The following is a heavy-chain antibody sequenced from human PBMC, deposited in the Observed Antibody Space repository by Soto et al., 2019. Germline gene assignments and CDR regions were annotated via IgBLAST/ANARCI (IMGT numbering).Heavy chain of an antibody. CDR3: AKDRNYYDSSGYDY. CDR2: ITSSGGGT. V-gene: IGHV3-23*01. D-gene: IGHD3-22*01. Sequence: PGGSLRLSCAASGFTFSAYVMSWVRQAPGKGLEWVSSITSSGGGTYYADSVKGRFSVSRDNSKNTLYLQMNSLRAEDTAVYYCAKDRNYYDSSGYDYWGQGTLVTVSS. J-gene: IGHJ4*02. CDR1: GFTFSAYV.